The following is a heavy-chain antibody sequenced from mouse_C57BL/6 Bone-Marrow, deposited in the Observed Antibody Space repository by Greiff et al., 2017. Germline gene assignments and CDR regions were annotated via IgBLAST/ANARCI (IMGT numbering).Heavy chain of an antibody. CDR1: GYTFTSYG. J-gene: IGHJ3*01. CDR3: ARWGDGYWFAY. CDR2: IYPRSGNT. Sequence: QVQLQQSGAELARPGASVKLSCKASGYTFTSYGISWVKQRTGQGLEWIGEIYPRSGNTYYNEKFKGKATLTADKSSSTAYMALRSLTSEDSAVYFCARWGDGYWFAYWGQGTLVTVSA. V-gene: IGHV1-81*01. D-gene: IGHD2-3*01.